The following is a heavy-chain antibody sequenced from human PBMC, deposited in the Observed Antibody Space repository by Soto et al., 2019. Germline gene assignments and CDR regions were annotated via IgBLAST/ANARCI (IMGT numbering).Heavy chain of an antibody. D-gene: IGHD6-13*01. Sequence: LSCAASGFPFSSYAMHWVRQAPAKGLLGGAVISYAGSSKFYADSVKGRFTISRDNSKKMLYLKMSSLRSDDTAVYHCGRAAVLVMASVFTGSYYAMEIWGQGVTCTASS. CDR3: GRAAVLVMASVFTGSYYAMEI. CDR1: GFPFSSYA. CDR2: ISYAGSSK. V-gene: IGHV3-30*04. J-gene: IGHJ6*02.